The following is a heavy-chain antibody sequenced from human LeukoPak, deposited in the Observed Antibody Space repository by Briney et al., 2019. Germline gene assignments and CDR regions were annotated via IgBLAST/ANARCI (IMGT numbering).Heavy chain of an antibody. J-gene: IGHJ4*02. CDR3: ARRNYGGNFFVY. Sequence: PSETLSLTCAVYGGSFRGYYWSWIRQPPGKGLEWIGEINHSGSTNYNPSLKSRVTISVDTSKNQFSLKLSSVTAADTAVYYCARRNYGGNFFVYWGQGTLVTVSS. CDR2: INHSGST. V-gene: IGHV4-34*01. CDR1: GGSFRGYY. D-gene: IGHD4-23*01.